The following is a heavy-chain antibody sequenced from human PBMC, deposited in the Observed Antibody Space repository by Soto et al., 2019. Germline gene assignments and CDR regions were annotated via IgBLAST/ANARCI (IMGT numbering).Heavy chain of an antibody. V-gene: IGHV4-39*01. CDR1: GGSIDSSYYY. D-gene: IGHD5-12*01. CDR3: ARHPGPARRDGYNYPFDY. CDR2: VYYTGST. Sequence: QLQLQESDPGLVKPSETLSLTCTVSGGSIDSSYYYWGWIRQPPGKGLEWIGSVYYTGSTYYNPSLKTRVTIPIDTSKNQISLRLSTVTATDTAVYYCARHPGPARRDGYNYPFDYWGQGTLVTVSS. J-gene: IGHJ4*02.